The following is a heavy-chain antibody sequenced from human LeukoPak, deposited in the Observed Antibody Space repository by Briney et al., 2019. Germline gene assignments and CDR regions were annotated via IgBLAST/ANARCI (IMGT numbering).Heavy chain of an antibody. V-gene: IGHV4-39*07. CDR3: ARDGDSGYESYNWFDP. Sequence: PSETLSLTCTVSGGSISSSSYYWGWIRQPPGKGLEWIGSIYYSGSTYYNPSLKSRVTISVDTSKNQFSLKLSSVTAADTAVYYCARDGDSGYESYNWFDPWGQGTLVTVSS. CDR1: GGSISSSSYY. D-gene: IGHD5-12*01. CDR2: IYYSGST. J-gene: IGHJ5*02.